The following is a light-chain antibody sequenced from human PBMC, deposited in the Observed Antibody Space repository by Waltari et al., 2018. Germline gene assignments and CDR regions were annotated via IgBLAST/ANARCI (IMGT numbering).Light chain of an antibody. CDR2: DAS. V-gene: IGKV3-11*01. CDR3: QQRINWPIT. CDR1: QSVSSY. Sequence: EIVLTQSPATLSLSPGERATLSCRASQSVSSYLAWYQQKPGQAPRLLIYDASNRATGIPARFGGSVSGTDFTLTISSLEPEDCAVYHCQQRINWPITFGGGTKVEIK. J-gene: IGKJ4*01.